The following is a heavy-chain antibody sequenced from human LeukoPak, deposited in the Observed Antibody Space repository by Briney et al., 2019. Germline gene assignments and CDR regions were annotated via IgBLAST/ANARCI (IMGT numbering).Heavy chain of an antibody. D-gene: IGHD3-10*01. CDR3: ARNSGVRVHYYYYYMDV. V-gene: IGHV1-69*13. Sequence: SVKVSCKASGGTFSSYVINWVRQAPGQGLEWMGGIIPIFGTANYAQKFQGRVTITADESTSTAYMELSSLRSEDTAVYYCARNSGVRVHYYYYYMDVWGKGTTVTISS. CDR2: IIPIFGTA. J-gene: IGHJ6*03. CDR1: GGTFSSYV.